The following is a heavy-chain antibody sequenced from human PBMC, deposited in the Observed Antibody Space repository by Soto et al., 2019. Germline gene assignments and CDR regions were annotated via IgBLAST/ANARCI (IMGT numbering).Heavy chain of an antibody. Sequence: QLQLQESGPGLVKPSETQSLTCTVSGVSISTGSYHWGWIRQSPGKGLEWIGSVSYIGAAYYNPALKSRVTISVDTSKNQFSLRLSSVSTADTAVYYCARPPYYDILTGYFPDWYFDLWGRGILVTVSS. CDR1: GVSISTGSYH. J-gene: IGHJ2*01. V-gene: IGHV4-39*01. CDR3: ARPPYYDILTGYFPDWYFDL. D-gene: IGHD3-9*01. CDR2: VSYIGAA.